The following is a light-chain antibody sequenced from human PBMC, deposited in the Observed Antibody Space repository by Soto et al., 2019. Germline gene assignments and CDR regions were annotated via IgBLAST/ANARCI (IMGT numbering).Light chain of an antibody. CDR2: DAS. J-gene: IGKJ4*01. CDR1: QSVDGY. Sequence: EIVLTHYPAILSLSPGERASLSCRASQSVDGYLAWYQQKPGQPPRLLFFDASNRATGIPARFNAFGSGTDFTLTISALEAEDFAVYYCQQRSNWPFTFGGGTKVEMK. V-gene: IGKV3-11*01. CDR3: QQRSNWPFT.